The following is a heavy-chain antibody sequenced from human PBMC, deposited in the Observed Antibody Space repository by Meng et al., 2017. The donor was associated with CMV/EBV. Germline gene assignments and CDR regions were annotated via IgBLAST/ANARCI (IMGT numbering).Heavy chain of an antibody. CDR1: GFTFSDYS. CDR2: ISSSGSTR. D-gene: IGHD2-15*01. J-gene: IGHJ5*02. Sequence: GGFLRPSCAASGFTFSDYSMSWIRQAPGKGREGVTYISSSGSTRYYADSVKGRYTISRDNAKSSLYLQMNSLRAEDTAVYYGARGGRSVVEVYDTWGQGTLVTVSS. V-gene: IGHV3-11*04. CDR3: ARGGRSVVEVYDT.